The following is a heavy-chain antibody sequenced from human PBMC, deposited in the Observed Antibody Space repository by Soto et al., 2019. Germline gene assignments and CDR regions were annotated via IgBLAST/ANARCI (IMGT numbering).Heavy chain of an antibody. J-gene: IGHJ6*02. V-gene: IGHV4-39*01. D-gene: IGHD2-2*01. CDR2: IYYSGST. CDR3: ARTGSNQLLYYYYGMDV. Sequence: QLQLQESGPGLVKPSETLSLTCTVSGGSISSSSYYWGWIRQPPGKGLEWIGSIYYSGSTYYNPSLKSRVTISVDTSKNQFSLKLSSVTAADTAVYYCARTGSNQLLYYYYGMDVWGQGTKVTV. CDR1: GGSISSSSYY.